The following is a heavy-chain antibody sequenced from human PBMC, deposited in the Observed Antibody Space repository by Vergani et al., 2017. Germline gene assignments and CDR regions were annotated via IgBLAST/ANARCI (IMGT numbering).Heavy chain of an antibody. D-gene: IGHD1-26*01. CDR2: INPNSGGT. CDR3: ARXQAWELQDDDAFDI. CDR1: GYTITGYY. J-gene: IGHJ3*02. Sequence: QVQLVQSGAEVKKPGASVQVSCKASGYTITGYYMHWVRQAPGQGLEWMGWINPNSGGTNYAQKFQGRVTMTRDTSISTAYMELSRLRSDDTAVYYCARXQAWELQDDDAFDIWGQGTMVTVSS. V-gene: IGHV1-2*02.